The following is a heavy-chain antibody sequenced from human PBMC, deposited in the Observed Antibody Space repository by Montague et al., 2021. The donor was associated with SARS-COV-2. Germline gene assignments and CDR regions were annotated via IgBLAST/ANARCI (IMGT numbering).Heavy chain of an antibody. J-gene: IGHJ4*02. V-gene: IGHV2-70*11. Sequence: PALVKPTQTLTLTCTFSGFSLSTSGMCVSWIRQPPGKALEWLARIDWDDDKYYSTSLQTRLTISKDTSNNEVVLKLTNLDPVDTATYYCAQMANCIAVAGSFEYWGQGTHVTVSS. D-gene: IGHD6-19*01. CDR2: IDWDDDK. CDR1: GFSLSTSGMC. CDR3: AQMANCIAVAGSFEY.